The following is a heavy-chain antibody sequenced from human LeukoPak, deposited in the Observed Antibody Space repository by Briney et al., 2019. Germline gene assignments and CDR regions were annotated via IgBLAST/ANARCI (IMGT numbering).Heavy chain of an antibody. D-gene: IGHD3-22*01. J-gene: IGHJ4*02. CDR1: GGSFSGYY. Sequence: SETLSLTCAVYGGSFSGYYWSWIRQPPGKGLEWIGEINHSGSTNYNPSLKSRVTISVDTPKNQFSLKLSSVTAADTAVYYCARTGARGYYDSSGYHFDYWGQGTLVTVSS. CDR2: INHSGST. CDR3: ARTGARGYYDSSGYHFDY. V-gene: IGHV4-34*01.